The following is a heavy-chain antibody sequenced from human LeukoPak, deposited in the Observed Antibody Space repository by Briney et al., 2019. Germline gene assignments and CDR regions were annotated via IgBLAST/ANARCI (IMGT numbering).Heavy chain of an antibody. V-gene: IGHV4-59*01. Sequence: SETLSLTCTVSGGSISSYYWSWIRQPPGKGLEWIGYIYNSGNTNYNPSLKSRVTMSIDRSKNQFSLKLSSMTAADTAVYYCAGDGPYSGHGGLDYWGQGTLVTVSS. CDR2: IYNSGNT. D-gene: IGHD5-12*01. J-gene: IGHJ4*02. CDR1: GGSISSYY. CDR3: AGDGPYSGHGGLDY.